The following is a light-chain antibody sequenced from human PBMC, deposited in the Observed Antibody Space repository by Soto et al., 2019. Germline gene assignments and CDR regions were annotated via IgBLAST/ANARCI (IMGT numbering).Light chain of an antibody. Sequence: EIVLTQSPGTLSLSPGERATLSCRASQSVSSSYLAWYQQKPGQAPRLLIYGASSSATSIPHRFSRSGTGADYTLIISRLEHEDFAYYYCQQDDSSPFTFGPGTKVDIK. J-gene: IGKJ3*01. CDR1: QSVSSSY. V-gene: IGKV3-20*01. CDR3: QQDDSSPFT. CDR2: GAS.